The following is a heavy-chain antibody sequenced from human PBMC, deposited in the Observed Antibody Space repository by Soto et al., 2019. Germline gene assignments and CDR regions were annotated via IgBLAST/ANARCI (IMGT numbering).Heavy chain of an antibody. CDR3: ARTGGMDV. Sequence: QVQLQQWVAGLLKPSETLSLTCAVYGGSFSGYYWSWLRQPPGKGPEWIGEINHSGNTKYTPSLESRVTISVDTSKNQFSLKLNSVSAADTAVYYCARTGGMDVWSQGATVTVSS. J-gene: IGHJ6*02. CDR2: INHSGNT. CDR1: GGSFSGYY. V-gene: IGHV4-34*01.